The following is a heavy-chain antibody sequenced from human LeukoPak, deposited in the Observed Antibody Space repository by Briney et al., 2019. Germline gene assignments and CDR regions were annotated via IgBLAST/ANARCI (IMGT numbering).Heavy chain of an antibody. Sequence: SETLSLTCTVSGDSISSSSYYWSWIRQPPGKGLEWIGYIYYSGSTNYNPSLKSRVTISVDTSKNQFSPKLSSVTAADTAVYYCARGDGYCSSTSCLLHFDYWGQGTLVTVSS. CDR3: ARGDGYCSSTSCLLHFDY. CDR2: IYYSGST. CDR1: GDSISSSSYY. V-gene: IGHV4-61*01. D-gene: IGHD2-2*01. J-gene: IGHJ4*02.